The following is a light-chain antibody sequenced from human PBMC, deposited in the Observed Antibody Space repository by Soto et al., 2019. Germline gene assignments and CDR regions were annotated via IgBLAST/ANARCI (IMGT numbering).Light chain of an antibody. J-gene: IGLJ2*01. CDR1: SGSIASNN. CDR2: EDN. Sequence: NFMLTQPHSVSESPGKTVTISCTRSSGSIASNNVQWYQQRPGSATTTVIYEDNQRPSGVPDRFSGSIDSSSNSASLTISGLKTEDEADYYCQSYDSSIYVVFGGGTKLTVL. CDR3: QSYDSSIYVV. V-gene: IGLV6-57*04.